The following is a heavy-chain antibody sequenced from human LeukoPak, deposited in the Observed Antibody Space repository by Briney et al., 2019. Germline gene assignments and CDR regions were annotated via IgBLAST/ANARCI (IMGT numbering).Heavy chain of an antibody. D-gene: IGHD3-10*01. CDR1: GGSISSYY. J-gene: IGHJ5*02. CDR3: ARERVTMVRGYNWFDP. V-gene: IGHV4-59*01. CDR2: IYYSGST. Sequence: SETLSLTCTVSGGSISSYYWSWIRQPPGKGLEWIGYIYYSGSTNYNPSLKSRVTISVDTSKNQFSLKLSSVTAADTAVYYCARERVTMVRGYNWFDPWGQGTLVTVSS.